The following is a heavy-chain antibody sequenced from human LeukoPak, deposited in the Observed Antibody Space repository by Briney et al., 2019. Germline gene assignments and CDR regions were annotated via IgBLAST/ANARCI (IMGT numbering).Heavy chain of an antibody. V-gene: IGHV1-8*03. J-gene: IGHJ4*02. D-gene: IGHD5-18*01. CDR3: ARGVDTELDY. Sequence: ASVKVPCKASGYTFTSYDINWVRQATGQGLEWMGWMSPNSGNTGYAQKFQGRVTITRSTSISTAYMELSSLRSEDTAVYYCARGVDTELDYWGQGTLVTVSS. CDR2: MSPNSGNT. CDR1: GYTFTSYD.